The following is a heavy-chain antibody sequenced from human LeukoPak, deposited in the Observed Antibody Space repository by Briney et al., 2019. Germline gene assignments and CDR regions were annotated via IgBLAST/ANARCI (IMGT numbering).Heavy chain of an antibody. V-gene: IGHV4-39*01. CDR3: ARHLYFYGSGSRYFDF. CDR1: GDSLSSRNIY. J-gene: IGHJ4*02. D-gene: IGHD3-10*01. Sequence: SETLSLTCTVSGDSLSSRNIYWGWIRQAPGKGLEWIGTVYHSGSTYYNPSLETRVIISADTSKNQLSLGLSSVTAADTALYYCARHLYFYGSGSRYFDFWGQGTLVTVSS. CDR2: VYHSGST.